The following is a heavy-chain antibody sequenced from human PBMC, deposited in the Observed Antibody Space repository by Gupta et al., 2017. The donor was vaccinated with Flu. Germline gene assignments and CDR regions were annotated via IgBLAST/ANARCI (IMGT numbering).Heavy chain of an antibody. CDR2: IKQDGSEK. CDR1: GFTFSSYW. J-gene: IGHJ5*02. CDR3: ARGISLVPAAIRGTWFDP. V-gene: IGHV3-7*01. D-gene: IGHD2-2*02. Sequence: EVQLVESGGGLVQPGGSLRPSCAASGFTFSSYWMSWVRQAPGKGLEWVANIKQDGSEKYYVDSVKGRFTISRDNAKNSLYLQMNSLRAEDTAVYYCARGISLVPAAIRGTWFDPWGQGTLVTVSS.